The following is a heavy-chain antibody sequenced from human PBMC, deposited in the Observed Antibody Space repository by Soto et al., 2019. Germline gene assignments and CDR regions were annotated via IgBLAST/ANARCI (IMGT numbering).Heavy chain of an antibody. Sequence: ESGGGVVQPGRSLRLSCAASGFTFSTYGMHWVRQAPGRGLEWVAVISHDGSNKFYADSVKGRFTISRDDSKNTIYLQMNSLRSEDTAVYYCAKEAPVGAVLTSLPDYWGQGTPVTVSS. D-gene: IGHD3-10*01. CDR2: ISHDGSNK. CDR1: GFTFSTYG. CDR3: AKEAPVGAVLTSLPDY. J-gene: IGHJ4*02. V-gene: IGHV3-30*18.